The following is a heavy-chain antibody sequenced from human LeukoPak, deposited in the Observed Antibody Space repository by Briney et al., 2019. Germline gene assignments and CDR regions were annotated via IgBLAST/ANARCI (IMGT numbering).Heavy chain of an antibody. CDR1: GYTFTSYG. D-gene: IGHD6-19*01. Sequence: GSVKVSCKASGYTFTSYGISWVRQAPGQGLEWMGWISAYNGNTNYAQKLQGRVTMTRNTSISTAYMELSSLRSDDTAVYYCARALSGCVLCFDYWGQGSLVTVSS. CDR3: ARALSGCVLCFDY. CDR2: ISAYNGNT. V-gene: IGHV1-18*01. J-gene: IGHJ4*02.